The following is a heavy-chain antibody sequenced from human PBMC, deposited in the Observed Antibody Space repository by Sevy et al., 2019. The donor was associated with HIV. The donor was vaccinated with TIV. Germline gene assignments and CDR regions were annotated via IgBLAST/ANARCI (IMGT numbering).Heavy chain of an antibody. CDR2: IYYSGST. CDR1: GGSISSYY. Sequence: SETLSLTCTVSGGSISSYYWSWIRQPPGKGLELIGYIYYSGSTNYNPSLKSRVTISVDTSKNQFSLKLSSVTAADTAVYYCARDMEGWFDPWGQGTLVTVSS. V-gene: IGHV4-59*01. D-gene: IGHD3-10*01. J-gene: IGHJ5*02. CDR3: ARDMEGWFDP.